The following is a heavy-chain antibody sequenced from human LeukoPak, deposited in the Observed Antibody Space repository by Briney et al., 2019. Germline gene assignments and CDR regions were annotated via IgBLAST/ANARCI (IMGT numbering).Heavy chain of an antibody. CDR1: GYTFTGYY. CDR3: ARETGDHDAFDI. J-gene: IGHJ3*02. CDR2: INPNSGGT. V-gene: IGHV1-2*02. Sequence: ASVKVSCKAFGYTFTGYYMHWVRQAPGQGLEWMGWINPNSGGTNYAQKFQGRVTMTRDTSISTAYMELSRLRSDDTAVYYCARETGDHDAFDIWGQGTMVTVSS.